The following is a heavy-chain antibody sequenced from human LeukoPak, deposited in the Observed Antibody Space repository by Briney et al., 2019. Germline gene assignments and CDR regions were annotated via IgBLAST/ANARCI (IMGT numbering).Heavy chain of an antibody. Sequence: SETLSLTCTVSGGSLSSYYWNWIRQSPGLGLEWIGNVFYSGSTNYNPSLESRATISVDTSKNQFSLRLSSVTAADTAVYYCARDRPGIAAAGGVDWGQGTLVTVSS. J-gene: IGHJ4*02. D-gene: IGHD6-13*01. CDR3: ARDRPGIAAAGGVD. CDR2: VFYSGST. V-gene: IGHV4-59*01. CDR1: GGSLSSYY.